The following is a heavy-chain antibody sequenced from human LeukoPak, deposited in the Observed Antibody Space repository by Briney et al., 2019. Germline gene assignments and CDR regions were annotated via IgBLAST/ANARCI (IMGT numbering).Heavy chain of an antibody. D-gene: IGHD6-13*01. Sequence: SETLSLTCTVSGGSISTSNYYWGWVRQPPGKALEWIGNIFYSGSTYYNPSLKSRVTISVDTSKNQFSLKLSSVTAADTAVYYCASPGTYSSSWYGFDYWGQGTLVTVSS. J-gene: IGHJ4*02. CDR2: IFYSGST. V-gene: IGHV4-39*07. CDR3: ASPGTYSSSWYGFDY. CDR1: GGSISTSNYY.